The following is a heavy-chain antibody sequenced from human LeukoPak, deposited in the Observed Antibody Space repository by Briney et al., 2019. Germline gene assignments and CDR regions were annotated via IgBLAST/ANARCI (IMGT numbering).Heavy chain of an antibody. D-gene: IGHD3-22*01. J-gene: IGHJ4*02. Sequence: GRSLRLSCAGSGFIFNNYAMHWVRQPPGKGLEWVSSISSSSSSYIYYADSVKGRFTISRDDAKNSLYLQMNSLRAEDTAVYYCARVVYYDSSGYNYWGQGTLVTVSS. CDR3: ARVVYYDSSGYNY. CDR1: GFIFNNYA. CDR2: ISSSSSSYI. V-gene: IGHV3-21*01.